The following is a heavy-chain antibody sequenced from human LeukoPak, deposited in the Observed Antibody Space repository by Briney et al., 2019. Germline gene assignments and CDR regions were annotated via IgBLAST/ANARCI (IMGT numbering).Heavy chain of an antibody. V-gene: IGHV3-30*18. Sequence: PGGSLRLSCAASGFTFSGYGMHWVRQAPGKGLEWVAVISYDGSNKYYADSVKGRFTISRDNSKNTLYLRMNSLRAEDTAVYYCAKVSTQYYYDSSGYYMLDYWGQGTLVTVSS. CDR3: AKVSTQYYYDSSGYYMLDY. CDR1: GFTFSGYG. J-gene: IGHJ4*02. CDR2: ISYDGSNK. D-gene: IGHD3-22*01.